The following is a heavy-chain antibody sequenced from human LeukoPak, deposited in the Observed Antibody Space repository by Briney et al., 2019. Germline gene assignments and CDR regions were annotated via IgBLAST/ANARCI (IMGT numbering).Heavy chain of an antibody. V-gene: IGHV3-23*01. D-gene: IGHD4-17*01. CDR1: GFTFSYYA. Sequence: GGSLRLSCAASGFTFSYYAMGWVRQAPGKGLEWVSTSSGNGDNTYYAYSVKGRVTISRDNARNTLYLQMSGLRADDTAVYYCAKFRGVPTTVTQDWGQGTLVTVSS. CDR3: AKFRGVPTTVTQD. CDR2: SSGNGDNT. J-gene: IGHJ4*02.